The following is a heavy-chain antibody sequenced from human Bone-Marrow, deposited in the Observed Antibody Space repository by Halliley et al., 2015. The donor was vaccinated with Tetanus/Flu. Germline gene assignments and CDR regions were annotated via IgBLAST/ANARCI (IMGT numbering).Heavy chain of an antibody. J-gene: IGHJ5*02. V-gene: IGHV4-4*02. CDR2: IYHGGGI. D-gene: IGHD3-10*01. CDR3: ASGEMTSSKWIDP. Sequence: EWIGEIYHGGGINYNPSLKRRVTMSIDKSKNQFSLRLTSVTAADTAVYYCASGEMTSSKWIDPWGQGTLVTVSS.